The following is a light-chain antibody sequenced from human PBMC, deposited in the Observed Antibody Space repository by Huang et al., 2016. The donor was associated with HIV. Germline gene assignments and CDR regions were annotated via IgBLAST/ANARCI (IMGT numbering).Light chain of an antibody. V-gene: IGKV3-15*01. CDR2: GAS. J-gene: IGKJ4*01. CDR1: ESVGSS. Sequence: EIVMTQSPATLSVSPGERVILSCRASESVGSSLAWYQQNPGQAPSLLIYGASTGAPGVPPRFSGSGAGTEFSLIISGLQSAEFAVYYCQQYDKWPPLLTCGGGTKVEIK. CDR3: QQYDKWPPLLT.